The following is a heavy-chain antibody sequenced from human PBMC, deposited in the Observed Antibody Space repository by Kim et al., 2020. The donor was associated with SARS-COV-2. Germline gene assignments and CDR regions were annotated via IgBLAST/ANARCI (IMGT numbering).Heavy chain of an antibody. CDR2: IIPILGIA. V-gene: IGHV1-69*04. D-gene: IGHD2-2*01. CDR1: GGTFSSYA. J-gene: IGHJ4*02. Sequence: SVKVSCKASGGTFSSYAISWVRQAPGQGLEWMGRIIPILGIANYAQKFQGRVTITADKSTSTAYMELSSLRSEDTAVYYCASPSNGYCSSTSCLAARPFDYWGQGTLVTVSS. CDR3: ASPSNGYCSSTSCLAARPFDY.